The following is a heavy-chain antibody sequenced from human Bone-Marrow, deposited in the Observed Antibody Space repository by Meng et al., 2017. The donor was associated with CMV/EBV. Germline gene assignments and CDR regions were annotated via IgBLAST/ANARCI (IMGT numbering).Heavy chain of an antibody. Sequence: KASGSTFTGYYMHWVRQAPGQGLEWMGWINPNSGGTNYAQKFQGRVTMTRDTSISTAYMELSRLRSDDTAVYYCARDGIAVAGTGIDYWGQGTLVTVSS. CDR3: ARDGIAVAGTGIDY. CDR1: GSTFTGYY. CDR2: INPNSGGT. D-gene: IGHD6-19*01. V-gene: IGHV1-2*02. J-gene: IGHJ4*02.